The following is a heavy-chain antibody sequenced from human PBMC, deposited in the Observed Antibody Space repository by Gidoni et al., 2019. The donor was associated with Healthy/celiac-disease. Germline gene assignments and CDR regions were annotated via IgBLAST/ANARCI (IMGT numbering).Heavy chain of an antibody. CDR2: IYYSGST. CDR1: GGPIRSSRYS. D-gene: IGHD3-3*01. Sequence: QLQLQESGPGLVKPSETLSLTCTVSGGPIRSSRYSWGWIRQPPGKGLEWMGSIYYSGSTYYNPSLKSRVTISVDMSKNQFSLKLSSVTAADTAVYYCARHKANLYDFWSGYHWFDPWGQGTLVTVSS. J-gene: IGHJ5*02. V-gene: IGHV4-39*01. CDR3: ARHKANLYDFWSGYHWFDP.